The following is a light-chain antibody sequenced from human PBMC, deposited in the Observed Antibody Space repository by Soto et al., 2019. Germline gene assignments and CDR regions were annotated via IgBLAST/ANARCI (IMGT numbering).Light chain of an antibody. V-gene: IGKV3-15*01. Sequence: EIVLTQSPGTLSVSPGEGAALSCRATQSIRTKLAWYQQHPGQAPRLLIYGASTRATGIPARFSGSGSETEFTLTISSLESEDFAFYYCQQYNSWPLTFGGGTKVDIK. J-gene: IGKJ4*01. CDR3: QQYNSWPLT. CDR2: GAS. CDR1: QSIRTK.